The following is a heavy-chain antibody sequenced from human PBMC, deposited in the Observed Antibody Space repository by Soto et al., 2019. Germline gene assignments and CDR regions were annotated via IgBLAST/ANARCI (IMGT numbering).Heavy chain of an antibody. Sequence: GGSLRLSCAASGFTVSSNYMSWVRQAPGKGLEWVSVIYSGGSTYYADSVKGRFTISRDNSKNTLYLQMNSLRAEDTAVYYCARDDGYGDYESYFDYWGQGTLVTVSS. CDR1: GFTVSSNY. D-gene: IGHD4-17*01. J-gene: IGHJ4*02. CDR2: IYSGGST. V-gene: IGHV3-66*01. CDR3: ARDDGYGDYESYFDY.